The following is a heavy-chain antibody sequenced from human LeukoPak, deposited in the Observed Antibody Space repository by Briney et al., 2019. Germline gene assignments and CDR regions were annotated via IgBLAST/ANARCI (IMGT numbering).Heavy chain of an antibody. CDR3: ASPAPTNYYDSSGYYGFDY. Sequence: GESLKISCKGSGYSFPSYWIGWVRQMPGKGLEWMGLIYPGDSDTRYSPSFQGQVTISADKSISTAYLQWSSLKASDTAMYYCASPAPTNYYDSSGYYGFDYWGQGTLVTVTS. J-gene: IGHJ4*02. CDR1: GYSFPSYW. V-gene: IGHV5-51*01. D-gene: IGHD3-22*01. CDR2: IYPGDSDT.